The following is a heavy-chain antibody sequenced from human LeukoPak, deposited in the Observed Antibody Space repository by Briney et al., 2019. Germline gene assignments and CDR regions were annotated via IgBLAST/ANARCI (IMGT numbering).Heavy chain of an antibody. D-gene: IGHD1-14*01. CDR2: ISSSSSYI. Sequence: PGGSLRLSCAASGFTFSSYSMNWVRQAPGKGLEWVSSISSSSSYIYYADSVKGRFTISRDNAKNSLYLQMNSLRAEDTAVYYCARERAGRYYGMDVWGQGTTVTVSS. V-gene: IGHV3-21*04. CDR1: GFTFSSYS. CDR3: ARERAGRYYGMDV. J-gene: IGHJ6*02.